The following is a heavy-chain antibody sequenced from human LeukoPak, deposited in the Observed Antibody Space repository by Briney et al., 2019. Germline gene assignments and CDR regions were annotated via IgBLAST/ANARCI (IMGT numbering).Heavy chain of an antibody. V-gene: IGHV3-30*18. Sequence: GRSLRLSCAASGFTFSSYGMHWVRQAPGKGLEWVAVISYDGSNKYYADSVKGRFTISRDNSKNTLYLQMNSLRAEDTAVYCCAKEWGGYDPRLARMFDYWGQGTLVTVSS. J-gene: IGHJ4*02. D-gene: IGHD5-12*01. CDR1: GFTFSSYG. CDR2: ISYDGSNK. CDR3: AKEWGGYDPRLARMFDY.